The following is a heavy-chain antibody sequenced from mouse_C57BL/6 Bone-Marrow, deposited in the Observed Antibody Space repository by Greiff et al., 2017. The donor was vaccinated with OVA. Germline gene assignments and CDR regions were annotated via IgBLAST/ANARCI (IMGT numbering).Heavy chain of an antibody. CDR1: GFTFSDYY. Sequence: EVKLAESEGGLVQPGSSMKLSCTASGFTFSDYYMAWVRQVPEKGLEWVANINFDGSSTYYLDSLKSRFIISRDNAKNILYLQMSSLKSEDTATDYCAREVIYDGYYEGFAYGGQGTLVTVAA. J-gene: IGHJ3*01. CDR2: INFDGSST. D-gene: IGHD2-3*01. CDR3: AREVIYDGYYEGFAY. V-gene: IGHV5-16*01.